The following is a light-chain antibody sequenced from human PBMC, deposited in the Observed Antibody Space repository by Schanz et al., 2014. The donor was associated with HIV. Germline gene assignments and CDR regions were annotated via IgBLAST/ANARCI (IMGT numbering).Light chain of an antibody. J-gene: IGLJ1*01. CDR1: SSDVGGYNY. CDR3: CSYAGSNTYV. Sequence: QSALTQPRSVSGSPGQSVTISCTGTSSDVGGYNYVSWYQQHPGKAPKLMIYDVSRRLSGVPDRFSGSKSGNTASLTISGLQAEDEADYYCCSYAGSNTYVFGSGTKLTVL. V-gene: IGLV2-11*01. CDR2: DVS.